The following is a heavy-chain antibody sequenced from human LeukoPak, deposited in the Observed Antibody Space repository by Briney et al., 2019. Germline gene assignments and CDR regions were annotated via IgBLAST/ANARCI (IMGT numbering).Heavy chain of an antibody. V-gene: IGHV1-18*01. CDR3: AKGCDAVDYYWGQGGFDF. CDR2: ISAYNGNT. J-gene: IGHJ3*01. Sequence: ASVKVSCKASGYTFTRYGITWVRQAPGQGLEWMGWISAYNGNTNYVQKLQGRVTMTRDTSTSTAYMELRSLRSDDTAVYYCAKGCDAVDYYWGQGGFDFWGQGTKVIVSS. D-gene: IGHD3-16*01. CDR1: GYTFTRYG.